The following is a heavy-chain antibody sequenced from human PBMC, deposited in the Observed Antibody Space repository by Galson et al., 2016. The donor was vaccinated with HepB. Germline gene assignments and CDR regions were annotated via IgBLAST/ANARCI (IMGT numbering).Heavy chain of an antibody. CDR2: IWYDGSNK. CDR1: GFTFSSYG. CDR3: AREYYYDQSPFDY. D-gene: IGHD3-22*01. Sequence: SLRLSCAASGFTFSSYGMHWVRQAPGKGLEWVAVIWYDGSNKYYADSVKGRFTISRDNSKNTLYLQMNSLRAEDTAVYYCAREYYYDQSPFDYWGQGTLVTVSS. V-gene: IGHV3-33*01. J-gene: IGHJ4*02.